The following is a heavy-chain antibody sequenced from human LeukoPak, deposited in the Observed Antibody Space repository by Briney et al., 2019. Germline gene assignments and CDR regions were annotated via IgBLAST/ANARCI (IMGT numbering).Heavy chain of an antibody. CDR2: ISGSAGST. CDR1: GFTFSSYA. J-gene: IGHJ4*02. Sequence: GGSLRLSCAASGFTFSSYAMSWVRQAPGKGLEWVSAISGSAGSTYYADSVNGRFTISRDNSKNTLYLQMNSLRAEDTAAYYCAKASHSSSLDYWGQGTLVTVSS. CDR3: AKASHSSSLDY. D-gene: IGHD6-13*01. V-gene: IGHV3-23*01.